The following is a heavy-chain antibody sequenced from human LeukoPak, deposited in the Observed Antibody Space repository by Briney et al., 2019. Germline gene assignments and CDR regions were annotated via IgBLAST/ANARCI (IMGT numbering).Heavy chain of an antibody. CDR1: GFTFSDYR. D-gene: IGHD3-16*01. Sequence: GGSLRLSCAASGFTFSDYRMHWVRQAPGKGLVWVSRINSDGSSTTYADSVKGRFTISRDNAKNSLYLQMNSLRAEDTAVYYCARFARFGDLEGGGYCDYWGQGTLVTVSS. CDR3: ARFARFGDLEGGGYCDY. J-gene: IGHJ4*02. CDR2: INSDGSST. V-gene: IGHV3-74*01.